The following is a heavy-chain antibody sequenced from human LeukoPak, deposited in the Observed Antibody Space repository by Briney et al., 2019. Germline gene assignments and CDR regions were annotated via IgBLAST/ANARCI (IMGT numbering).Heavy chain of an antibody. CDR1: GFTFSKFA. V-gene: IGHV3-23*01. D-gene: IGHD6-19*01. CDR2: ISGSGGST. CDR3: AKGLSGSSGWYYFDY. Sequence: PGGSLRLSCAASGFTFSKFAMSWVRQAPGKGLEWVSVISGSGGSTFYADSVKGRFTISRDNSKNTLYLQMNSLRAEDTAVHYCAKGLSGSSGWYYFDYWGQGTLVTVSS. J-gene: IGHJ4*02.